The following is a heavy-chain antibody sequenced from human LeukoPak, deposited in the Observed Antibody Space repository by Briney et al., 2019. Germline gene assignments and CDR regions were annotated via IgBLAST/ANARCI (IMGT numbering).Heavy chain of an antibody. D-gene: IGHD3-9*01. CDR2: ITYDGYYK. J-gene: IGHJ6*02. CDR3: ARKYDILTGIMDV. Sequence: PGTSLRLSCAASGFTFTNYGMHWVRQAPGKGLEWVALITYDGYYKYYSDSVKGRFTISSDNSKSTLYLQMNSLRAEDTAVYYCARKYDILTGIMDVWGQGTTVTVSS. CDR1: GFTFTNYG. V-gene: IGHV3-30*03.